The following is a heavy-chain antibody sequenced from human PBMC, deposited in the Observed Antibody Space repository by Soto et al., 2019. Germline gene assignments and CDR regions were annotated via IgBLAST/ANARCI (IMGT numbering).Heavy chain of an antibody. CDR1: GFTFSSYA. D-gene: IGHD3-22*01. J-gene: IGHJ4*02. CDR3: AKDHYYDSSGYLETDY. Sequence: GGPLRLSCAASGFTFSSYAMSWVRQAPGKGLEWVSAISGSGGSAYYADSVKGRFTISRDNSKNTLYLQMNSLRAEDTAVYYCAKDHYYDSSGYLETDYWGQGTLVTVSS. V-gene: IGHV3-23*01. CDR2: ISGSGGSA.